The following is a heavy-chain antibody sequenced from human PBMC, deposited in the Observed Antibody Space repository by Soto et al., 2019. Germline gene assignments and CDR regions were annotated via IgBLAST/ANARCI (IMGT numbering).Heavy chain of an antibody. CDR1: GYTFTIYG. V-gene: IGHV1-18*01. Sequence: QVQLVQSGAEVKEPGASVKVSCKASGYTFTIYGISWVRQAPGQGLEWMGWISPYNGHTNYAQKFRGRVTMTTDTSTSAAYMELRSLISDDTAVYYCARDPGGATGFDPWGRGTLVTVSS. D-gene: IGHD1-1*01. CDR2: ISPYNGHT. J-gene: IGHJ5*02. CDR3: ARDPGGATGFDP.